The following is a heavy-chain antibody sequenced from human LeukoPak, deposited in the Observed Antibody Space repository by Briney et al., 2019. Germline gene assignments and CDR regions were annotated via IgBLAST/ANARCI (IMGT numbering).Heavy chain of an antibody. D-gene: IGHD3-10*01. CDR3: ARGNLPYYYGSGSFGRDYYMDV. CDR1: GYSFTSQD. J-gene: IGHJ6*03. CDR2: ISPDNGNA. V-gene: IGHV1-3*03. Sequence: ASVKVSCKTSGYSFTSQDMHWVRQAPGQRLEWVGCISPDNGNAQYSQGFQGRVTITRDTSASTAYMELSSLRSEDMAVYYCARGNLPYYYGSGSFGRDYYMDVWGKGTTVTVSS.